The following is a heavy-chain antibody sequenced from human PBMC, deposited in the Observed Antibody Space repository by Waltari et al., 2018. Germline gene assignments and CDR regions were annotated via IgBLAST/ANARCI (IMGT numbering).Heavy chain of an antibody. CDR1: GYTFTSYG. CDR2: ISAYNGNT. D-gene: IGHD1-26*01. V-gene: IGHV1-18*01. J-gene: IGHJ4*02. Sequence: QVQLVQSGAEVKKPGASVKVSCKASGYTFTSYGISWVRQAPGQGLEWMGWISAYNGNTNYAQKLQGRFTISRDNAKNSLYLQMNSLRAEDTAVYYCARREGSHRPEDYWGQGTLVTVSS. CDR3: ARREGSHRPEDY.